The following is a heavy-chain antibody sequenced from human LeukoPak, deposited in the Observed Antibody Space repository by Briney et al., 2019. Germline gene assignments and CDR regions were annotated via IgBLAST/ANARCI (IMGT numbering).Heavy chain of an antibody. Sequence: SVTVPCLASGYIFNTYGIRWLRQAPAQGLAWMGWISTNKGNTNYAQRLQGRVTMTTDTSTSTAHLELRSLRSDGTVIYYCGTDIQWRFDPWGQGALVTVSS. D-gene: IGHD2-8*01. CDR1: GYIFNTYG. J-gene: IGHJ5*02. V-gene: IGHV1-18*01. CDR3: GTDIQWRFDP. CDR2: ISTNKGNT.